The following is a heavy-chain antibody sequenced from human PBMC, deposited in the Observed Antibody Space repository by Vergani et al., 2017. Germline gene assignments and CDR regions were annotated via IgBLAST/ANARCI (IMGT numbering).Heavy chain of an antibody. CDR1: GGSISSYY. D-gene: IGHD6-19*01. Sequence: QVQLQESGPGLVKPSETLSLTCTVSGGSISSYYWSWIRQPPGKGLEWIGYIYTSGSTNYNPSLKSRVTISVDTSKNQFSLKLSSVTAADTAVYYCARRDVAVAGSLRYNWFDPWGQGTLVTVSS. CDR2: IYTSGST. J-gene: IGHJ5*02. V-gene: IGHV4-4*09. CDR3: ARRDVAVAGSLRYNWFDP.